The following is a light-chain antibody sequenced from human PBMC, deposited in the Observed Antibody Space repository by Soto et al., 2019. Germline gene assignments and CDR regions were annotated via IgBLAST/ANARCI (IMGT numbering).Light chain of an antibody. J-gene: IGKJ1*01. Sequence: EIVMTQSPATLSVSPGERATLSCRASQSVSSNLAWYQQKPGQAPRLLIYGASTRATGIPARFSGSGSGTEFTLTISSLQSEDFVVYYCQQYNNWSPWTFGQGTKVDIK. CDR1: QSVSSN. V-gene: IGKV3-15*01. CDR3: QQYNNWSPWT. CDR2: GAS.